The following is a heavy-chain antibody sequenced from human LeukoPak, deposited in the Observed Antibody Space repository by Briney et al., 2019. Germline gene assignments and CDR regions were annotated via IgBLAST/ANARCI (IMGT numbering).Heavy chain of an antibody. J-gene: IGHJ3*02. V-gene: IGHV3-30*02. CDR2: IQSHGSNE. CDR1: GFTFSNYG. D-gene: IGHD7-27*01. CDR3: AKTTGDNAFDI. Sequence: GGSLRLSXAASGFTFSNYGMHWVRQAPGKGLEWVTFIQSHGSNEYYVDSVKGRFTTSRDNPKNTLYLQMSSLRPEDTAVYYCAKTTGDNAFDIWGQGTLVTVSS.